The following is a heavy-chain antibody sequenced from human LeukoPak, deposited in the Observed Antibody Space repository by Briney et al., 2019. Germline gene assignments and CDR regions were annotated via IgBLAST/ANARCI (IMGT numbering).Heavy chain of an antibody. Sequence: GGSLRLSCAASGFTFSSYEMNWVRQAPGKGLEWVSYISSSGSTIYYADSVKGRFTISRDNAKNSLYLQMNSLRAEDTAVYYCARVRAYCGSTYDYWGQGTLVTVSS. CDR2: ISSSGSTI. CDR3: ARVRAYCGSTYDY. V-gene: IGHV3-48*03. CDR1: GFTFSSYE. D-gene: IGHD2-2*01. J-gene: IGHJ4*02.